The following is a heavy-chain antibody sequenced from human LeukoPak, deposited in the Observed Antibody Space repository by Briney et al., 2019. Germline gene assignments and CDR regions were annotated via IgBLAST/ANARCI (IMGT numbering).Heavy chain of an antibody. J-gene: IGHJ1*01. CDR2: IYSGGST. Sequence: PGGSLRLSCAASGFTVSSNYMRWVRQAPGKGLEWVSVIYSGGSTYYADSVKGRFSISRDNSKNTLYLQMNSLRAEDTAVYYCTSYRAEYFQHWGQGTLVTVSS. CDR1: GFTVSSNY. CDR3: TSYRAEYFQH. V-gene: IGHV3-66*01.